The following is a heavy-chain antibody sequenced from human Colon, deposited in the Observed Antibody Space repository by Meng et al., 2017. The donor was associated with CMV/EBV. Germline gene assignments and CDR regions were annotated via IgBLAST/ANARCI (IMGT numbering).Heavy chain of an antibody. CDR1: FALGGNG. V-gene: IGHV3-30*02. Sequence: FALGGNGVPWVRQAPGRGLGWVALIRCDGNNECYADSVKGRFTVSRDNSKKTLYLQMNSLRGEDTAVYYCAKDFEYSSSYKYYGMDVWGQGTTVTVSS. CDR2: IRCDGNNE. D-gene: IGHD6-6*01. CDR3: AKDFEYSSSYKYYGMDV. J-gene: IGHJ6*02.